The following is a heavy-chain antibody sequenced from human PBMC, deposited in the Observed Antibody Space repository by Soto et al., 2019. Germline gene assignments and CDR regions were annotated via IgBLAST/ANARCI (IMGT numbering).Heavy chain of an antibody. D-gene: IGHD3-22*01. CDR1: GFTFSSNA. J-gene: IGHJ3*02. CDR3: AKVYDSGVYYQLPLNASDI. V-gene: IGHV3-23*01. Sequence: PGGSLRLSCAASGFTFSSNAMSWVRQAPGKGLEWVSGISGRGGSTYYADSVKGRFTISRDNSKNTLYLQMNSLRAEDTAIYYCAKVYDSGVYYQLPLNASDIWGQGTMVTV. CDR2: ISGRGGST.